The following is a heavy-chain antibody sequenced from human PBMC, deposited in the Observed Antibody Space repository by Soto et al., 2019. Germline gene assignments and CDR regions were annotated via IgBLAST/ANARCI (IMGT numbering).Heavy chain of an antibody. CDR3: ARKTTMVRGLIIPKWFDP. J-gene: IGHJ5*02. D-gene: IGHD3-10*01. CDR2: IHYRGSP. Sequence: PSETLSLTCAVYGGSFSGYYWGWIRQPPGKGLEWIGSIHYRGSPHYNPHPQSRVTLYVETSKNPFSPKPSSVNAAETALYYCARKTTMVRGLIIPKWFDPWGQGTLVTVPS. CDR1: GGSFSGYY. V-gene: IGHV4-34*01.